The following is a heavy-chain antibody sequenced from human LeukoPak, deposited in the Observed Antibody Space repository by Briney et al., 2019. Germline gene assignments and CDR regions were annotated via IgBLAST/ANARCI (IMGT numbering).Heavy chain of an antibody. CDR2: IYTSGST. Sequence: SSETLSLTCTVSGGSISSYYWSWLRHPAGKGLEWLGRIYTSGSTNYNPSLKSRVTMSVDTSKNQFSLNLSSVTAADTAVYDCARGGVLWFGERYYYMDVWGKGTTVTVSS. D-gene: IGHD3-10*01. CDR1: GGSISSYY. CDR3: ARGGVLWFGERYYYMDV. J-gene: IGHJ6*03. V-gene: IGHV4-4*07.